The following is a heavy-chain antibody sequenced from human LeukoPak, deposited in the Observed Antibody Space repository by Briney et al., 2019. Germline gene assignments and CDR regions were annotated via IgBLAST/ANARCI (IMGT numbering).Heavy chain of an antibody. D-gene: IGHD3-22*01. V-gene: IGHV4-31*03. CDR3: ASGSSGYPIDY. Sequence: SQTLSLTCTVSGGSISSGGYYWSWIRQHPGKGLEWIGYIYYSGSTYYSPSLKSRVTISVDTSKNQFSLKLSSVTAADTAVYYCASGSSGYPIDYWGQGTLVTVSS. CDR2: IYYSGST. CDR1: GGSISSGGYY. J-gene: IGHJ4*02.